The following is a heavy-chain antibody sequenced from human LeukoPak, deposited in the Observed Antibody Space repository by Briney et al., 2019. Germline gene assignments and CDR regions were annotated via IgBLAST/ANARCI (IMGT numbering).Heavy chain of an antibody. CDR2: INPNSGGT. D-gene: IGHD2-15*01. CDR3: ARGWDIVAHFDY. CDR1: GYTFTGYY. V-gene: IGHV1-2*04. J-gene: IGHJ4*02. Sequence: ASVKVSCKASGYTFTGYYMHWVRQAPGQGLEWMGWINPNSGGTNYAQKFQGWVTMTRDTSISTAYMELSRLRPDDTAVYYCARGWDIVAHFDYWGQGTLVTVSS.